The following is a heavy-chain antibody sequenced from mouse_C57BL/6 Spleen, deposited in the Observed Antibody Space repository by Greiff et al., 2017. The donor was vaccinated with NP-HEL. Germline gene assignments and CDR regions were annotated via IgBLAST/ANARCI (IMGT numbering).Heavy chain of an antibody. Sequence: EVQLQESGPELVKPGASVKISCKASGYSFTDYNMNWVKQSNGKSLEWIGVINPNYGTTSYNQKFKGKATLTVDQSSSTAYMQLSSLTSEDSAVYYCARPADLLNYAMDYWGQGTSVTVSS. D-gene: IGHD1-1*01. V-gene: IGHV1-39*01. J-gene: IGHJ4*01. CDR2: INPNYGTT. CDR1: GYSFTDYN. CDR3: ARPADLLNYAMDY.